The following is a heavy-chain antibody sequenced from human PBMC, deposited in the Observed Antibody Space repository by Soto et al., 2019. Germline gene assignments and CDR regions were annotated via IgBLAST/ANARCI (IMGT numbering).Heavy chain of an antibody. Sequence: PGESLKISCKGSGYSFTSYWIGWVRQMPGKGLEWMGIIYPGDSDTRYSPSFQGQVTISADKSISTAYLQWSSLKASDTAMYYCARQVHGSWYLIYGMDVWGQGTPVTVSS. CDR3: ARQVHGSWYLIYGMDV. D-gene: IGHD6-13*01. V-gene: IGHV5-51*01. CDR2: IYPGDSDT. J-gene: IGHJ6*02. CDR1: GYSFTSYW.